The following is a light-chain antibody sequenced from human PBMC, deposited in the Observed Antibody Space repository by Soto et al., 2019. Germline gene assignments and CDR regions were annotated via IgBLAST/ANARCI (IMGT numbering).Light chain of an antibody. Sequence: EIVLTQSPGTLSLSPGERATLSCRASQSVSSSYLAWYQQKPGQAPRLLIYGASSRATGIPDRFSGSGSGTDCTLTISRLEPEDFEVYYCQQYGSSLVTFGQGTKLEIK. CDR2: GAS. V-gene: IGKV3-20*01. CDR1: QSVSSSY. J-gene: IGKJ2*01. CDR3: QQYGSSLVT.